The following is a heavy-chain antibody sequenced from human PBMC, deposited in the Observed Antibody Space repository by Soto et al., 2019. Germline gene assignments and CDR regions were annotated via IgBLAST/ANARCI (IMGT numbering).Heavy chain of an antibody. CDR2: ISYDGSNK. J-gene: IGHJ6*02. Sequence: GGSLRLSCAASGFTLSSYAMHWVRQAPGKGLEWVAVISYDGSNKYYADSVKGRFTISRDNSKNTLYLQMNSLRAEDTAVYYCARDDIVVDRKAPTVENYYYYGMDVWGQGTTVTVSS. V-gene: IGHV3-30-3*01. D-gene: IGHD2-2*01. CDR1: GFTLSSYA. CDR3: ARDDIVVDRKAPTVENYYYYGMDV.